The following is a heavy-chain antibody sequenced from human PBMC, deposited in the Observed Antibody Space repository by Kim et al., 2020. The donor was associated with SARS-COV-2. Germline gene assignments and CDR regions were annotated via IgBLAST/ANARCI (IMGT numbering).Heavy chain of an antibody. CDR3: AVRGYSYGNPGPPLDY. J-gene: IGHJ4*02. Sequence: GGSLRLSCAASGFTVSSNYMSWVRQAPGKGLEWVSVIYSGGSTYYADSVKGRFTISRDNSKNTLYLQMNSLRAEDTAVYYCAVRGYSYGNPGPPLDYWGQGTLVTVSS. V-gene: IGHV3-53*01. CDR2: IYSGGST. D-gene: IGHD5-18*01. CDR1: GFTVSSNY.